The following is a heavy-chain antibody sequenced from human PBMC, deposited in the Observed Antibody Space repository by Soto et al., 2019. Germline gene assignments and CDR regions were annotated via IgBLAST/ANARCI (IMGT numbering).Heavy chain of an antibody. J-gene: IGHJ5*02. V-gene: IGHV3-30-3*01. CDR3: ARGHLPWFGEFEGWFDP. CDR2: ISYDGSNK. D-gene: IGHD3-10*01. Sequence: QVQMVESGGGVVQPGRSLRLSCAASGFTFSSYAMHWVRQAPGKGLEWVAVISYDGSNKYYADSVKGRFTISRDNSKNTLYLQMNSLRAEDTAVYYCARGHLPWFGEFEGWFDPWGQGTLVTVSS. CDR1: GFTFSSYA.